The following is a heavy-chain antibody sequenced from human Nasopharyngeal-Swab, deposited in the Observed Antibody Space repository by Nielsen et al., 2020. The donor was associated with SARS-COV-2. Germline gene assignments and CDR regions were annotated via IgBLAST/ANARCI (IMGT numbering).Heavy chain of an antibody. CDR3: AEHRLDYGDYL. CDR1: GGSFSGYY. J-gene: IGHJ5*02. D-gene: IGHD4-17*01. CDR2: INHSGST. V-gene: IGHV4-34*01. Sequence: SETLSLTCAVYGGSFSGYYWSWIRQPPGKGLEWIGEINHSGSTNYNPSLKSRVTISVDTSKNQFSLKLSSVTAADTAMYYCAEHRLDYGDYLWGQGTLVTVSS.